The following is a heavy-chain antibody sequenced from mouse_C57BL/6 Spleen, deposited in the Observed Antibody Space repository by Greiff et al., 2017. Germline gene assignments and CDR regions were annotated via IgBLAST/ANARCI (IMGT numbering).Heavy chain of an antibody. J-gene: IGHJ4*01. V-gene: IGHV1-9*01. CDR2: ILPGSGST. CDR1: GYTFTGYW. Sequence: QVQLQQSGAELMKPGASVKLSCKATGYTFTGYWIEWVKQRPGHGLEWIGEILPGSGSTTYNEKFKGTATFTADTSSNTAYIQLSSLTTEDTAIYYCAREITTVVAPYYYAIDYWGQGTSVTVSS. CDR3: AREITTVVAPYYYAIDY. D-gene: IGHD1-1*01.